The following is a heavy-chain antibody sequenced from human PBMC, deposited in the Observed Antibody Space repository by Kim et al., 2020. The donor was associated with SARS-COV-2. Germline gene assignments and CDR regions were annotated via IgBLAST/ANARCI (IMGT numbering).Heavy chain of an antibody. J-gene: IGHJ6*02. D-gene: IGHD3-22*01. CDR3: AKDGTGGDSSYGYMDV. V-gene: IGHV3-9*01. Sequence: SVKGRFTISRDNAKNSLYLQMNSLRAEDTAVYYCAKDGTGGDSSYGYMDVWGQGTTVTVSS.